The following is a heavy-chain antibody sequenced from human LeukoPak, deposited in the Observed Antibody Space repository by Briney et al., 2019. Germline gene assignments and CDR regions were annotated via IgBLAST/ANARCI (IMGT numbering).Heavy chain of an antibody. V-gene: IGHV4-30-2*01. CDR3: ASFEVGGPRVVVPAGDY. Sequence: SETLSLTCTVSGGSISSGGYYWSWIRQPPGKGLEWIGYIYHSGSTYYNPSLKSRVTISVDRSKNQFSLKLSSVTAADTAVYYCASFEVGGPRVVVPAGDYWGQGTLITVSS. D-gene: IGHD2-2*01. CDR1: GGSISSGGYY. CDR2: IYHSGST. J-gene: IGHJ4*02.